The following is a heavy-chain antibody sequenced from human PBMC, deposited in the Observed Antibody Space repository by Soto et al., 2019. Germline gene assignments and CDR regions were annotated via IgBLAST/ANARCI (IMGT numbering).Heavy chain of an antibody. Sequence: QVQLQESGPGLVKPSQTLSLTCTVSGGSINSGGYCWSWIRQHPGKGLDWIGCISYGGSTSYNPSLKGRSNISVDTSKNQFSLKLTLVTAADTAVYYCSGGVIGWGQGALITVSS. CDR2: ISYGGST. J-gene: IGHJ4*02. V-gene: IGHV4-31*03. D-gene: IGHD3-16*02. CDR3: SGGVIG. CDR1: GGSINSGGYC.